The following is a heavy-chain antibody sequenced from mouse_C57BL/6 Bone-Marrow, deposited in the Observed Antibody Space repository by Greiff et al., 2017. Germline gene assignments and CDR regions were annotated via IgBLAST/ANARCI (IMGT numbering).Heavy chain of an antibody. D-gene: IGHD1-1*01. CDR3: ASYYYGSSYWYFDV. CDR2: INPDSSTI. CDR1: GIDFSRYW. Sequence: EVKLMESGGGLVQPGGSLKLSCAASGIDFSRYWMSWVRRAPGKGLEWIGEINPDSSTINYAPSLKDKFIISRDNAKNTLYLQMSKVRSEDTALYYCASYYYGSSYWYFDVWGTGTTVTVSS. J-gene: IGHJ1*03. V-gene: IGHV4-1*01.